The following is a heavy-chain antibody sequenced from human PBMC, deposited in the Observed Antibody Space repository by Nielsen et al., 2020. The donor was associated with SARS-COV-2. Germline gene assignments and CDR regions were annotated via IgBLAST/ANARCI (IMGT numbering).Heavy chain of an antibody. CDR2: MNPNSGNT. CDR1: GGTFSSYA. CDR3: ARGETRFPGKYYFDY. V-gene: IGHV1-8*02. D-gene: IGHD2-21*01. J-gene: IGHJ4*02. Sequence: ASVKVSCKASGGTFSSYAISWVRQATGQGLEWMGWMNPNSGNTGYAQKFQGRVTMTRNTSISTAHMELSSLRSEDTAVYYCARGETRFPGKYYFDYWGQGTLVTVSS.